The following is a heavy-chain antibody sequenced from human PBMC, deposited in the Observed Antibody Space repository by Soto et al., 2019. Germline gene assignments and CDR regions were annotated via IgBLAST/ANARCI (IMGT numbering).Heavy chain of an antibody. CDR3: ARDDLYDFWSGYWSISPYYYYGMDV. J-gene: IGHJ6*02. Sequence: GGSLRLSCAASGFTFSSYAMHWVRQAPGKGLEWVAVISYDGSNKYYADSVKGRFTISRDNSKNTLYLQMNSLRAEDTAVYYCARDDLYDFWSGYWSISPYYYYGMDVWGQGTTVTVSS. D-gene: IGHD3-3*01. CDR2: ISYDGSNK. V-gene: IGHV3-30-3*01. CDR1: GFTFSSYA.